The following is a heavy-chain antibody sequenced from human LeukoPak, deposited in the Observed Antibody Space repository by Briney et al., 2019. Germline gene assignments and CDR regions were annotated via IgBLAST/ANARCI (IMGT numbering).Heavy chain of an antibody. J-gene: IGHJ5*02. CDR3: AKDSDIVVVPAAPYNWFDP. CDR1: GFTFSSYA. CDR2: ISGSGGST. V-gene: IGHV3-23*01. Sequence: GGSLRLFCAASGFTFSSYAMSWVRQAPGKGLEWVSAISGSGGSTYYADSVKGRFTISRDNSKNTLYLQMNSLRAEDTAVYYCAKDSDIVVVPAAPYNWFDPWGQGTLVTVSS. D-gene: IGHD2-2*01.